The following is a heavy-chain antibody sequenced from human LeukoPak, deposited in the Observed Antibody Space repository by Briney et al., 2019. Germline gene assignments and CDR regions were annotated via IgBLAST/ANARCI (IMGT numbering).Heavy chain of an antibody. CDR3: ATSDYGGPYWYFDL. CDR2: ISGDGGST. Sequence: GGSLRLSCAASGFTFDDYAMHWVRQAPWKGLEWVSLISGDGGSTYYADSVKGRFTISRDNSKNSLYLQMNSLRTEDTALYYCATSDYGGPYWYFDLWGRGTLVTVSS. D-gene: IGHD4-23*01. CDR1: GFTFDDYA. J-gene: IGHJ2*01. V-gene: IGHV3-43*02.